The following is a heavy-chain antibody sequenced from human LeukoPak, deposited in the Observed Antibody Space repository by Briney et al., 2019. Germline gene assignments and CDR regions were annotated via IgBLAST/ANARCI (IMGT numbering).Heavy chain of an antibody. J-gene: IGHJ4*02. D-gene: IGHD1-26*01. CDR1: GGSISSGDYY. Sequence: TSETLSLTCTVWGGSISSGDYYWSWIRQPPGKGLEWIGYIYYSGSTYYNPSLKSRVTISVDTSKNQFSLKLSSVTAADTAVYYCARDRYSGSLHDFDYWGQRTLVTVSS. CDR3: ARDRYSGSLHDFDY. V-gene: IGHV4-30-4*08. CDR2: IYYSGST.